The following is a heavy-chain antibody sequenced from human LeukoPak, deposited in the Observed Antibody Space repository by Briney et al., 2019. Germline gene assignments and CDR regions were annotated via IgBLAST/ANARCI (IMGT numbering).Heavy chain of an antibody. J-gene: IGHJ3*02. Sequence: GGSLRLSCAASGFTFDDYAMHWVRQAPGKGLEWVSGISWNSGSIGYADSVKGRFTISRDNAKNSLYLQMNSLRAEDTALYYCAKDSSAVAGLFDIWGQGTMVTVSS. CDR1: GFTFDDYA. V-gene: IGHV3-9*01. CDR2: ISWNSGSI. D-gene: IGHD6-19*01. CDR3: AKDSSAVAGLFDI.